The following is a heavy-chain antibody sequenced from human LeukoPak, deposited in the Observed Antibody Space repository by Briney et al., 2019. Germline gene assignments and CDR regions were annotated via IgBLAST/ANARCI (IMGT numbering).Heavy chain of an antibody. CDR3: ARGTDMTPITGYYSFVY. Sequence: SETLSLTCTVSGGSISSYYWSWIRQPPGKGLEWIGYIYYSGSTNYNPSLKSRVTISVDTSNNQFSLKVTSVTAADTAVHYCARGTDMTPITGYYSFVYWGQGTLVSVSS. J-gene: IGHJ4*02. CDR1: GGSISSYY. V-gene: IGHV4-59*12. CDR2: IYYSGST. D-gene: IGHD5-24*01.